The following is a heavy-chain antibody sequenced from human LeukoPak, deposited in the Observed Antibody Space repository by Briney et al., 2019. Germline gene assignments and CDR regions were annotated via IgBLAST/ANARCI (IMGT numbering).Heavy chain of an antibody. J-gene: IGHJ4*02. CDR2: ISAYNGNT. D-gene: IGHD4-17*01. Sequence: GASVKVSCKASGYTFTSYGISWVRQAPGQGLEWMGWISAYNGNTNYAQKLQGRVTITADKSTSTAYMELSSLRSEDTAVYYCYGDYFDYWGQGTLDTVSS. V-gene: IGHV1-18*01. CDR1: GYTFTSYG. CDR3: YGDYFDY.